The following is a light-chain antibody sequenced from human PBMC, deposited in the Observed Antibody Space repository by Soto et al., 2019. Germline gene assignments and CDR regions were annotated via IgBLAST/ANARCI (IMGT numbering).Light chain of an antibody. Sequence: EIVLTQSPGTLSLSPGERATLSCRASPTINNNYLAWYQQKPGQAPRLLIYGASSRITGIPYRFSGSGSGTDFTLTISRLEPEDFAVYYCQQYGTSPITFGQGTRLEIK. V-gene: IGKV3-20*01. CDR2: GAS. CDR1: PTINNNY. CDR3: QQYGTSPIT. J-gene: IGKJ5*01.